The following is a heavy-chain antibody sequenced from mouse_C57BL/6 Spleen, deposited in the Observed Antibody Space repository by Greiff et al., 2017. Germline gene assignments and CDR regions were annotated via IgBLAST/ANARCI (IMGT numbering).Heavy chain of an antibody. J-gene: IGHJ2*01. D-gene: IGHD3-2*02. CDR2: IYPSDSET. V-gene: IGHV1-61*01. CDR1: GYTFTSYW. CDR3: AREEATGYFDY. Sequence: QVQLQQPGAELVRPGSSVKLSCKASGYTFTSYWMDWVKQRPGQGLEWIGNIYPSDSETHYNQKFKDKATLTVDKSPSTAYMQLSSLTSEDSAVYYCAREEATGYFDYWGQGTTLTVSS.